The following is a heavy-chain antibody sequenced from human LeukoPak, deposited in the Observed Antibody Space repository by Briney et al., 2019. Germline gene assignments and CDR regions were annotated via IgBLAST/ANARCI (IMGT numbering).Heavy chain of an antibody. Sequence: PVASVKVSCKASGGTFSSYAISWVRQAPGQGLEWMGRIIPILGIANYAQKFQGRVTITADKSTSTAYMELSSLRSEDTAVYYCARDWAKDSGISSDYFDYWGQGTLVTVSS. J-gene: IGHJ4*02. D-gene: IGHD1-26*01. CDR2: IIPILGIA. V-gene: IGHV1-69*04. CDR3: ARDWAKDSGISSDYFDY. CDR1: GGTFSSYA.